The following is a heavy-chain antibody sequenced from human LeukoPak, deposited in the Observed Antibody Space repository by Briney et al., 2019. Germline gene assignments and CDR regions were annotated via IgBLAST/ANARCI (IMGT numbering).Heavy chain of an antibody. CDR3: ARGSNYYGSGSYYFGRGGPENFDY. V-gene: IGHV1-3*01. Sequence: GASVKVSCKASGYTFTSYDINWVRQATGQGLEWMGWINAGNGNTKYSQKFQGRVTITRDTSASTAYMELSSLRSEDTAVYYCARGSNYYGSGSYYFGRGGPENFDYWGQGTLVTVSS. CDR1: GYTFTSYD. J-gene: IGHJ4*02. CDR2: INAGNGNT. D-gene: IGHD3-10*01.